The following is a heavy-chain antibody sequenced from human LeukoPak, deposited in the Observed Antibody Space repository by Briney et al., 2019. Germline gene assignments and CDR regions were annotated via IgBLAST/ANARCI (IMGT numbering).Heavy chain of an antibody. CDR3: ARDVRWLRFVFDH. CDR1: GFTFSSYW. Sequence: GGSLRLSCAASGFTFSSYWMHWVRQAPGKGLVWVSHINSDGSSRTYADSVKGRFTISRDNAKNTLYLQMNSLRDEDTAVYYCARDVRWLRFVFDHWGQGIPVTVSS. V-gene: IGHV3-74*01. CDR2: INSDGSSR. D-gene: IGHD5-12*01. J-gene: IGHJ4*02.